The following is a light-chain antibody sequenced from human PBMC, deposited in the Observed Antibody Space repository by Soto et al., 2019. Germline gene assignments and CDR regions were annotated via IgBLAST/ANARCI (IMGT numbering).Light chain of an antibody. J-gene: IGKJ2*01. Sequence: DIQMTQSPSSLSASVGDRVTITCQASLDIDNYLNWYQQKPGEAPKLVIYDASILETGVPSRFSGSGSGTDFTLTISNLQPEDVATYYCQHYHNLPMYTFGQGTRLEIK. CDR3: QHYHNLPMYT. CDR1: LDIDNY. V-gene: IGKV1-33*01. CDR2: DAS.